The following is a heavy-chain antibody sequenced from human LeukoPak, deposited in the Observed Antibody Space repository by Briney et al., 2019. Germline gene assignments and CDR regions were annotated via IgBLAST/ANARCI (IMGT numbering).Heavy chain of an antibody. CDR2: ISWNSGSI. CDR3: AKDMGSGAYCGGDCHATMGY. D-gene: IGHD2-21*02. J-gene: IGHJ4*02. Sequence: GGSLRLSCAASGFTFDDYAMHWVRQAPGKGLEWVSGISWNSGSIGYADSVKGRFTICRDNAKNSLYLQMNSLRAEDTALYYCAKDMGSGAYCGGDCHATMGYWGQGTLVTVSS. V-gene: IGHV3-9*01. CDR1: GFTFDDYA.